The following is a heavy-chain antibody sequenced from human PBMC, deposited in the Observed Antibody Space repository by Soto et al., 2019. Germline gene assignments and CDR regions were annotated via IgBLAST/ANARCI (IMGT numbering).Heavy chain of an antibody. D-gene: IGHD1-1*01. Sequence: QLQLQESGPGLVKPSETLSLTCTVSGGSISSSSYYWGWIRQPPGKGLEWIGSIYYSGSTYYNPSLKSRVTISVDTSKNQFSLKLSSVTAADTAVYYCARRPAPNYYFDYWGQGTLVTVSS. CDR2: IYYSGST. V-gene: IGHV4-39*01. CDR3: ARRPAPNYYFDY. J-gene: IGHJ4*02. CDR1: GGSISSSSYY.